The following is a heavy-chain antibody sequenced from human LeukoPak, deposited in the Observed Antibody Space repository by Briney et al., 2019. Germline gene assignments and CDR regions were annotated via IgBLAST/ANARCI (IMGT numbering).Heavy chain of an antibody. CDR3: AKHGSGTRAYYFDY. Sequence: GGSLRLSCAASGFTFSSYAMSWVRQAPGKGLEWVSAISGSGGSTYYADSVKGRFTISRDNSKNTLYLQMNSLRGEDTAVYYCAKHGSGTRAYYFDYWGQGTLVTVSS. V-gene: IGHV3-23*01. CDR2: ISGSGGST. CDR1: GFTFSSYA. J-gene: IGHJ4*02. D-gene: IGHD6-13*01.